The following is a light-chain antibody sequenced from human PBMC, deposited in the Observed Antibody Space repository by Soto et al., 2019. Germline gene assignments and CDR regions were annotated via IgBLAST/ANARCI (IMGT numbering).Light chain of an antibody. CDR2: DDS. CDR1: NIGSKS. J-gene: IGLJ2*01. Sequence: SYELTQPPSVSLAPGQTARITCGGNNIGSKSVHWYQQKPGQAPVLVVYDDSDRPSGIPKRFSGSNSGNTATLTISRVEAGDEADYYCQVWESSGDRAGEFGGGTTLTVL. V-gene: IGLV3-21*02. CDR3: QVWESSGDRAGE.